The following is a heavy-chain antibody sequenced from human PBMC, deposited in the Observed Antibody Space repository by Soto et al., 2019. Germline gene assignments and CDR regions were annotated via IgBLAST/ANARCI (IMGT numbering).Heavy chain of an antibody. CDR3: ARGGHGAVAGLNLFDY. J-gene: IGHJ4*02. Sequence: PGGSLILSCAASGFTFSSYWVHWVRQAPGKGLVWVSRINSDGSSTSYADSVKGRFTISRDNAKNTLYLQMNSLRAEDTAVYYCARGGHGAVAGLNLFDYWGQGTLVTVSS. CDR1: GFTFSSYW. D-gene: IGHD6-19*01. CDR2: INSDGSST. V-gene: IGHV3-74*01.